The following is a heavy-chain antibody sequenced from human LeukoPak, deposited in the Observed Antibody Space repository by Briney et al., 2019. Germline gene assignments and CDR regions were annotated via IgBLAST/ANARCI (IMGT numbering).Heavy chain of an antibody. CDR2: ISYSGST. D-gene: IGHD3-16*01. J-gene: IGHJ4*02. V-gene: IGHV4-59*01. Sequence: SETLSLTCTVSGDSISSYSWTWIRQPLGKGLEWIGFISYSGSTRYNASFESRVTISIDTSNNQFSMKLTSVTAADTARYYCARVGRGVHTWGSYSFDQWGQGALVTVSS. CDR3: ARVGRGVHTWGSYSFDQ. CDR1: GDSISSYS.